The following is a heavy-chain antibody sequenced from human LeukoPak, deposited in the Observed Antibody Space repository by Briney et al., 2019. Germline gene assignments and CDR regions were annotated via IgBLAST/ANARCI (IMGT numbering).Heavy chain of an antibody. Sequence: GASVKVSCKASGYTFTSYDINWVRQATGQGLEWMGWMNPNSGNTGYAQKFQGRVTMTRNTSISTAYMELSSLRSEDTAVYYRASGYYYDSSGYLPDHYWGQGTLVTVSS. CDR3: ASGYYYDSSGYLPDHY. V-gene: IGHV1-8*01. CDR2: MNPNSGNT. J-gene: IGHJ4*02. CDR1: GYTFTSYD. D-gene: IGHD3-22*01.